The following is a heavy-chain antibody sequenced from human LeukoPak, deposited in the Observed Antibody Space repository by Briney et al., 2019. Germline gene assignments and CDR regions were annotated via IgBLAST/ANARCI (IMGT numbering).Heavy chain of an antibody. CDR2: MNPNSGNT. CDR1: GYTFTSYD. D-gene: IGHD6-13*01. Sequence: VASVKVSCKASGYTFTSYDINWVRQATGQGLEWMGWMNPNSGNTGYAQKFQGRVTMTRDTSTSTVYMELSSLRSEDTAVYYCARDSSAIQQLVQLDYWGQGTLVTVSS. CDR3: ARDSSAIQQLVQLDY. V-gene: IGHV1-8*01. J-gene: IGHJ4*02.